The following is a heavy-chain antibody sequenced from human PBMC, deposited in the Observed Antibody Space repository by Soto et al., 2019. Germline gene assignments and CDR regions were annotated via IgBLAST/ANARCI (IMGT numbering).Heavy chain of an antibody. Sequence: QVQLVQSGAEVKKPGASGKVSCKASGYTFTRYDFNWGRQANGKGVEWMGWMNPNSGNTGYAQKFQGRVTMTRNTSISTAYMELSSLRSEDTAVYYCARTLYGDNVDYWGQGTLVTVSS. CDR2: MNPNSGNT. J-gene: IGHJ4*02. CDR1: GYTFTRYD. V-gene: IGHV1-8*01. CDR3: ARTLYGDNVDY. D-gene: IGHD4-17*01.